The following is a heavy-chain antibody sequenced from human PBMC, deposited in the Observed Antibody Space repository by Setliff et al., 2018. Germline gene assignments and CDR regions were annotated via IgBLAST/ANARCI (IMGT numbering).Heavy chain of an antibody. D-gene: IGHD2-21*02. V-gene: IGHV3-21*01. CDR2: ISTSSTYI. CDR3: ARNWVTAQHYYYGMDD. CDR1: GFTFSSYS. J-gene: IGHJ6*02. Sequence: GGSLRLSCAASGFTFSSYSMNWVRQAPGKGLEWVSSISTSSTYIYYADSVKGRFTISRENAKNSLYLQMDSLRAEDAAIYYCARNWVTAQHYYYGMDDWGQGT.